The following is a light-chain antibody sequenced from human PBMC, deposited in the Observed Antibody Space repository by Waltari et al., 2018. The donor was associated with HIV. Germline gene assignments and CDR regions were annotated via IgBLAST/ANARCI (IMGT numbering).Light chain of an antibody. V-gene: IGKV1-39*01. Sequence: DIRMTQSPSPLSASPGDRFTITCRTSQIISKSLNWYRQKPGRAPQLLIYSATSLQRGVSSRFSGSGSASGTEFTLTINNFQPEDFATYYCQQSFMIPLTFGPGTKVDIK. CDR3: QQSFMIPLT. J-gene: IGKJ3*01. CDR1: QIISKS. CDR2: SAT.